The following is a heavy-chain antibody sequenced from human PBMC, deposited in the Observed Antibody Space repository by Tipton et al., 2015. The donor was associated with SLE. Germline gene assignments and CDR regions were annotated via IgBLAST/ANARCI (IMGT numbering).Heavy chain of an antibody. CDR1: GGSISSGSYY. D-gene: IGHD7-27*01. V-gene: IGHV4-61*02. J-gene: IGHJ4*02. CDR2: IYTSGST. Sequence: TLSLTCTVSGGSISSGSYYWGWIRQPAGKGLEWIGRIYTSGSTNYNPSLKSRVTISVDTSKNQFSLKLSSVTAADTAVYYCARGQLGELDYWGQGTLVTVSS. CDR3: ARGQLGELDY.